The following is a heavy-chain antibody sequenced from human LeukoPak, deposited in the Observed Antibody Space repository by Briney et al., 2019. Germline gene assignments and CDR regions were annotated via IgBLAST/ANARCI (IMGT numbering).Heavy chain of an antibody. Sequence: SETLSLTCAVYGGSFSGYYWSWIRQPPGKGLEWIGEINHSGSTNYNPSLKSRVTISVDTSKNQFSLKPSSVTAADTAVYYCARSSLELLQDYWGQGTLVTVSS. D-gene: IGHD1-7*01. CDR1: GGSFSGYY. V-gene: IGHV4-34*01. CDR2: INHSGST. CDR3: ARSSLELLQDY. J-gene: IGHJ4*02.